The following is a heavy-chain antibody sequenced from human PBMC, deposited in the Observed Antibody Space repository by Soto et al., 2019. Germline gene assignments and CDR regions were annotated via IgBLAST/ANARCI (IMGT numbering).Heavy chain of an antibody. Sequence: QITLRESGPALVEATQTLTLTCSFSGFSLSASGVGVGWIRQSPGKALEWLALVYRDDEKRYPPSLTRRVSTTHAPPRSKWLLKLTTVGPMDTAPYYCAHTKPGYGQPPLDGPFDFGGPGPLVPVSS. J-gene: IGHJ1*01. D-gene: IGHD3-16*01. V-gene: IGHV2-5*02. CDR2: VYRDDEK. CDR1: GFSLSASGVG. CDR3: AHTKPGYGQPPLDGPFDF.